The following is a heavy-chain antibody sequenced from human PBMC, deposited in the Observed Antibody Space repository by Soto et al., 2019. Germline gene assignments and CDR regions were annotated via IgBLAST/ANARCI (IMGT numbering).Heavy chain of an antibody. V-gene: IGHV1-2*02. J-gene: IGHJ4*02. Sequence: QVQLVQSGAEVKKPGASVKVSCKASGYTFTDYYVHWVRQAPGQGLEWLGWIKPSGGGTNTAQKCQDRVTMSRDASISTAYMELSSLRADDTAVYYCARSQWQLQPATDYWGQGTLVSVSS. D-gene: IGHD6-19*01. CDR1: GYTFTDYY. CDR3: ARSQWQLQPATDY. CDR2: IKPSGGGT.